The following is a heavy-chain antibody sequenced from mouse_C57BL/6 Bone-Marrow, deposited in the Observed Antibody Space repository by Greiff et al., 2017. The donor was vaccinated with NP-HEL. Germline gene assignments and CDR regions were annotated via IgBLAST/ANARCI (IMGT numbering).Heavy chain of an antibody. CDR1: GYSFTSYY. V-gene: IGHV1-66*01. D-gene: IGHD1-1*01. CDR3: AGGGFTTVVATRGIAY. Sequence: QVQLQQSGPELVKPGASVKISCKASGYSFTSYYIHWVKQRPGQGLEWIGWIYPGSGNTKYNEKFKGKATLTADTSSSTAYMQLSSLTSEDSAVYYCAGGGFTTVVATRGIAYWGQGTLVTVSA. CDR2: IYPGSGNT. J-gene: IGHJ3*01.